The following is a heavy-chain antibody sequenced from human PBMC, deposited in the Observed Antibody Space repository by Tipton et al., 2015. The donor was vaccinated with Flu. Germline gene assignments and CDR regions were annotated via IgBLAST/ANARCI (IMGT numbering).Heavy chain of an antibody. V-gene: IGHV4-59*01. CDR3: ARSPEGKQWLGPFDY. J-gene: IGHJ4*02. Sequence: TLSLTCTVSGGSISSYYWSWIRQPPGKGLEWIGYIYYSGSTSYNPSLKSRVTISVDTSKNQFSLKLSSVTAADTAVYYCARSPEGKQWLGPFDYWGQGTLVTVSS. CDR1: GGSISSYY. D-gene: IGHD6-19*01. CDR2: IYYSGST.